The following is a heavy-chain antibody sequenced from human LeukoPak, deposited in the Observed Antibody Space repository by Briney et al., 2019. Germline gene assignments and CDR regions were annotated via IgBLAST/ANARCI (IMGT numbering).Heavy chain of an antibody. Sequence: ASVKVSCTASGYPFTAYGISWVRQAPGQRLEWMGCISGYNANTNNAQNLQGRVTMTTDTSTTTAYTELRSLTPDDTAVYYCARGRVTSAQGDFDYWGQGTLVTVSS. V-gene: IGHV1-18*04. D-gene: IGHD5-18*01. CDR2: ISGYNANT. CDR1: GYPFTAYG. CDR3: ARGRVTSAQGDFDY. J-gene: IGHJ4*02.